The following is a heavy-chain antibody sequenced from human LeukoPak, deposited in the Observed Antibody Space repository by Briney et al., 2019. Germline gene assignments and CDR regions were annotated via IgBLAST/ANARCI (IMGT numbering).Heavy chain of an antibody. CDR1: GFTFSSYA. Sequence: PGGSLRLSCAARGFTFSSYAMSWVRQAPGKGLEWVANIKQDGSEKYYVESVKGRFTISRDNAKNSLYLQMNSLRAEDTAVYYCARDRGVPAAGMDVWGKGTTVTVSS. J-gene: IGHJ6*04. CDR3: ARDRGVPAAGMDV. CDR2: IKQDGSEK. D-gene: IGHD2-2*01. V-gene: IGHV3-7*03.